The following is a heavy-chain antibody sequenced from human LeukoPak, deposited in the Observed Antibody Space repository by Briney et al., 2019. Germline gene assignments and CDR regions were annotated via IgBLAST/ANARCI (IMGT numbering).Heavy chain of an antibody. V-gene: IGHV4-59*08. J-gene: IGHJ4*02. Sequence: SETLSLTCTVSGGSISSYYWSWIRQPPGKVLEWIGYIYYSGSSGSTNSNPSLKSRVTISVDTSKNPFSLKLSSVPAADTAVYYCARGGTMSTVPLWGQGTLVTVSS. CDR1: GGSISSYY. CDR3: ARGGTMSTVPL. CDR2: IYYSGSSGST. D-gene: IGHD4-17*01.